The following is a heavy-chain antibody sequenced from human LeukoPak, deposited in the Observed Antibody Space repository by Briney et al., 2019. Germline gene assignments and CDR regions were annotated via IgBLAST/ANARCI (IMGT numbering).Heavy chain of an antibody. D-gene: IGHD2-2*01. Sequence: ASVKVSCKASGYTFISYDINWVRQAPGQGLEWMGWINPNSGGTNYAQKFQGRVTMTRDTSISTAYMELSRLRSDDTAVYYCAREGPARYCSSTSCSYDYWGQGTLVTVSS. J-gene: IGHJ4*02. CDR3: AREGPARYCSSTSCSYDY. CDR2: INPNSGGT. V-gene: IGHV1-2*02. CDR1: GYTFISYD.